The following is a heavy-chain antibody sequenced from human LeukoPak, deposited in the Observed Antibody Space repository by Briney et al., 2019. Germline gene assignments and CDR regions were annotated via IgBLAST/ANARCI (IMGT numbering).Heavy chain of an antibody. CDR2: INHSGST. D-gene: IGHD5-18*01. CDR3: ARGRGSMSGYSYVFDY. Sequence: SETLSLTCAVYGGSFSGYYWSWIRQPPGKGLEWIGEINHSGSTNYNPSLKSRVTISVDTSKNQSSLKLSSVTAADTAVYYCARGRGSMSGYSYVFDYWGQGTLVTVSS. CDR1: GGSFSGYY. V-gene: IGHV4-34*01. J-gene: IGHJ4*02.